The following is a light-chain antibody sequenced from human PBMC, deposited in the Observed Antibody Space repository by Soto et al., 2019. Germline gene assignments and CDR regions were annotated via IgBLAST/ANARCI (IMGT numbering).Light chain of an antibody. J-gene: IGLJ2*01. CDR2: RNY. CDR1: SSNIGTNF. V-gene: IGLV1-47*01. Sequence: QSVLTQPPSASGTPGQRFTISCSGSSSNIGTNFVYWYQQLPGTAPKLLIYRNYQRPSGVPDRFSGSKSGTSASLAISGLRSEDEADYHCATWDDSLSGVVFGGGTKLTVL. CDR3: ATWDDSLSGVV.